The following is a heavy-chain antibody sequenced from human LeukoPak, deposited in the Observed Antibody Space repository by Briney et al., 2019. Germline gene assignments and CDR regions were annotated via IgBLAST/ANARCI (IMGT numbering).Heavy chain of an antibody. CDR3: AKDIGSYYDY. Sequence: DGSKKYYADSVKGRFTISRDNSKNTLYLEMNSLRAEDTAVYYCAKDIGSYYDYWGQGILVTVSS. J-gene: IGHJ4*02. D-gene: IGHD3-10*01. V-gene: IGHV3-30*01. CDR2: DGSKK.